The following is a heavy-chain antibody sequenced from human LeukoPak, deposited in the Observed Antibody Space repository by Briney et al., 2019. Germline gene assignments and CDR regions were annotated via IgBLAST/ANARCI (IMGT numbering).Heavy chain of an antibody. V-gene: IGHV3-9*01. CDR2: ISWNSGSI. CDR1: GFTFDDYA. Sequence: GGSLRLSCAASGFTFDDYAMHWVRRAPGKGLEWVSGISWNSGSIGYADSVKGRFTISRDNTKNSLYLQMNSLRAEDTAVYYCARGRGSGWYTNPGSSNYWGQGTLVTVSS. J-gene: IGHJ4*02. D-gene: IGHD6-19*01. CDR3: ARGRGSGWYTNPGSSNY.